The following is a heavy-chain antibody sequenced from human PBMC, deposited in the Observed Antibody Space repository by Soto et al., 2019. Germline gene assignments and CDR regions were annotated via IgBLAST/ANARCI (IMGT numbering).Heavy chain of an antibody. CDR1: GDSISTYY. Sequence: QVQLQESGPGLVKPSETLSLTCTVSGDSISTYYWSWIRQPPGKGLEWIGYVHYSGSTNYNPSLQSRVSISVDTSKKQFSLKLSSVTAADTAVYYCAREPGYWGQGTLVTVAS. CDR2: VHYSGST. CDR3: AREPGY. J-gene: IGHJ4*02. V-gene: IGHV4-59*01.